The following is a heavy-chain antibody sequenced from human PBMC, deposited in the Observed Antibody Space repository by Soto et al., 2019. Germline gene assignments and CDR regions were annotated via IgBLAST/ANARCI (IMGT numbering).Heavy chain of an antibody. J-gene: IGHJ4*02. CDR3: ADGGEWSFNFVY. Sequence: GESLRLSCAASGFTFSSYSMDWVRQAPGQGLEWLVGISASGDNSYYADSVKGRFTISRDNSKGTLYLQMNNLRAEDTAVYYCADGGEWSFNFVYWGQGTLVTVSS. CDR1: GFTFSSYS. CDR2: ISASGDNS. V-gene: IGHV3-23*01. D-gene: IGHD3-3*01.